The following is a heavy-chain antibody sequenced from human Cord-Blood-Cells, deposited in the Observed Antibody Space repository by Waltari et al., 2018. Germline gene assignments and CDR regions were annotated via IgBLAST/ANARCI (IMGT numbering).Heavy chain of an antibody. Sequence: QVQLVQSGSELKKPGASAKVSCKASGYTFTSYAMNWVRQAPGHGLEWMGWINTNTGNPTYAQGFTGRFVFSLDTSVSTAYLQISSLKAEDTAVYYCAREYCSSTSCYYYYYYYMDVWGKGTTVTVSS. CDR2: INTNTGNP. CDR3: AREYCSSTSCYYYYYYYMDV. V-gene: IGHV7-4-1*02. D-gene: IGHD2-2*01. CDR1: GYTFTSYA. J-gene: IGHJ6*03.